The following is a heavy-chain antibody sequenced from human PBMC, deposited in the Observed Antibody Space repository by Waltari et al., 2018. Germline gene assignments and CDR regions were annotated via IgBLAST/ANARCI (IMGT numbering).Heavy chain of an antibody. CDR3: TRAEYEGGRGGDAED. D-gene: IGHD3-16*01. J-gene: IGHJ4*02. V-gene: IGHV3-73*02. Sequence: VQLVESVGGLVQPGGSLKLSCVVSGFTVTDYALPWGRLASGRGLEWVGRIRSRFNGHTTAYGASVEGRFTIARDEAKNTAVLQMSSLKTEDTAVYDCTRAEYEGGRGGDAEDGGQGTLVTVSS. CDR1: GFTVTDYA. CDR2: IRSRFNGHTT.